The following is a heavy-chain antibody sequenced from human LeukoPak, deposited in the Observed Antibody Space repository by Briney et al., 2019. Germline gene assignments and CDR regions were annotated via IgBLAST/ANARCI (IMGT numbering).Heavy chain of an antibody. J-gene: IGHJ3*02. D-gene: IGHD3-3*01. Sequence: SETLSLTCTVSGGSISSGFYYWSWLRQPPGKGLEWIGYIYHSGSTYNNPSLKSRLTISVDRSKNQFSLKLSSVTAADTAVYYCARDQIEYYDFWSGYSADAFDIWGQGTVVTVSS. CDR1: GGSISSGFYY. CDR2: IYHSGST. V-gene: IGHV4-30-2*01. CDR3: ARDQIEYYDFWSGYSADAFDI.